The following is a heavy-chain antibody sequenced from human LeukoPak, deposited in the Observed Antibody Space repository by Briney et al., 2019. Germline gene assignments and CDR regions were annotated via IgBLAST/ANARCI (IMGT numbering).Heavy chain of an antibody. Sequence: PGGSLRLSCAASGFTFSSYSMNWVRQAPGKGLEWLSYISGSGATLYYADSVRGRFTISRDNAKNSLYLQMNDLRAEDTALYYCAKAWYNWDLLHWGQGTLVTVSS. V-gene: IGHV3-48*04. J-gene: IGHJ4*02. CDR1: GFTFSSYS. CDR2: ISGSGATL. CDR3: AKAWYNWDLLH. D-gene: IGHD1-1*01.